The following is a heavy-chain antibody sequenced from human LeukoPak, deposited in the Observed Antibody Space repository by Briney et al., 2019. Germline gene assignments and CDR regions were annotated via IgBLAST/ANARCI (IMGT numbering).Heavy chain of an antibody. CDR3: AKERYYYDSSGSLNIDC. CDR2: ISYDGSDK. Sequence: GGSLRLSCAASGCTFSSYGMHWVRQAPGKGLEWVAVISYDGSDKYYADSVKGRFIISRDNSKNTLYLQMSSLRAEDTAVYYCAKERYYYDSSGSLNIDCWGQGTLATVSS. J-gene: IGHJ4*02. CDR1: GCTFSSYG. D-gene: IGHD3-22*01. V-gene: IGHV3-30*18.